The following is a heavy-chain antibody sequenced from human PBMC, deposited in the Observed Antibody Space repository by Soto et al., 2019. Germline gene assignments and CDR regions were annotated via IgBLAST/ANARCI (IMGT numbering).Heavy chain of an antibody. J-gene: IGHJ4*02. CDR2: MNPNNGGT. CDR3: AKTLGELYGSGSYWVF. D-gene: IGHD3-10*01. CDR1: GYTFTGYY. Sequence: QEQLVQSGAEVKKPGTSVKVSCRASGYTFTGYYIHWARQAPGQGLEWMGWMNPNNGGTKFAQKFEDRVIMTRDTSISAAYMELSSLRSDDTAIYYCAKTLGELYGSGSYWVFWGRGTLVTVSS. V-gene: IGHV1-2*02.